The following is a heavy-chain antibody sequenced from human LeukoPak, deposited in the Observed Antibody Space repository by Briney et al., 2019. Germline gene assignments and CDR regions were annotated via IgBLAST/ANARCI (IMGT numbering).Heavy chain of an antibody. CDR1: GGSFSGYY. J-gene: IGHJ5*02. CDR2: INHSGST. CDR3: ARDVPPIITMNWFDP. V-gene: IGHV4-34*01. D-gene: IGHD3-10*01. Sequence: SEILSLTCAVYGGSFSGYYWSWIRQPPGKGLEWIGEINHSGSTNYNPSLKSRVTISVDTSKNQFSLKLSSVTAADTAVYYCARDVPPIITMNWFDPWGQGTLVTVSS.